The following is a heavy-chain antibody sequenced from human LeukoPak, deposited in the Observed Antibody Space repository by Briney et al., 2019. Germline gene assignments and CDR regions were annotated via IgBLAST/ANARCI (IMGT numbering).Heavy chain of an antibody. CDR3: ARDVEGSIMITFGGVIPLH. Sequence: GRSLRLSCAASGFTFSSYAMHWVRQAPGKGLEWVAVISYDGSNKYYADSVKGRFTISRDNSKNTLYLQMNSLRAEDTAVYYCARDVEGSIMITFGGVIPLHWGQGTLVTVSS. CDR2: ISYDGSNK. J-gene: IGHJ4*02. D-gene: IGHD3-16*02. CDR1: GFTFSSYA. V-gene: IGHV3-30*04.